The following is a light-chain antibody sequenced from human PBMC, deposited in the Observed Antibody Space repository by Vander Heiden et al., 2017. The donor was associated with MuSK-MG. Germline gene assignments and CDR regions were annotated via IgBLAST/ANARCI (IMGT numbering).Light chain of an antibody. CDR3: QQYNDWPLT. V-gene: IGKV3-15*01. CDR2: GAT. J-gene: IGKJ4*01. CDR1: QIVSSN. Sequence: EIVMTQSPDTLSLSPGERATLSCRASQIVSSNLAWYQQRPGQAPGLLIDGATTRATGIPARFSGSGSGTEYTLSISSLQSEDFAVYYCQQYNDWPLTFGGGTKVEIK.